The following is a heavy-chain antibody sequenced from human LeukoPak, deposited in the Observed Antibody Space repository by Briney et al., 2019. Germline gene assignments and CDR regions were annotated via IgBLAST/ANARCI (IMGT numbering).Heavy chain of an antibody. D-gene: IGHD1-1*01. Sequence: SETLSLTCTVSGGSITTYYWTWIRQPPGKGLEWIGYINYSGSTNYNPSLKSRVTISVDTSKNQFSLKLSSVTAADTAVYYCARAQLNLLVDFGMDVWGQGTTVPVSS. CDR1: GGSITTYY. V-gene: IGHV4-59*01. CDR3: ARAQLNLLVDFGMDV. CDR2: INYSGST. J-gene: IGHJ6*02.